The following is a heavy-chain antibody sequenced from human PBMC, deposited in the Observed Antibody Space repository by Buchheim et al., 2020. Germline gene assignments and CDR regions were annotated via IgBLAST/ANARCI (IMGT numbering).Heavy chain of an antibody. CDR2: ISYDGGNK. CDR1: GFTFSSYG. Sequence: QVQLVESGGGVVQPGRSLRLSCAASGFTFSSYGMHWVRQAPGKGLEWVAVISYDGGNKDYADSVKGRFTTSRDNSKHTLYLQMNSLRAEDTAVYYCAKGDGDQWELLLGFEYWGQG. CDR3: AKGDGDQWELLLGFEY. V-gene: IGHV3-30*18. D-gene: IGHD1-26*01. J-gene: IGHJ4*02.